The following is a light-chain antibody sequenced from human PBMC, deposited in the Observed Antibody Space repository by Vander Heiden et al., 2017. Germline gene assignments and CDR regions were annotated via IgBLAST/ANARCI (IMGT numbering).Light chain of an antibody. J-gene: IGLJ2*01. Sequence: QSALTQPAYVSGCPGHSLTSTCTGTISGYSSYDYVSCYQQHPSKAPKLMIYYVSNQRSGVSTRFSGSKSGNTTSLITSVLQAEDEADDYYSSSTSSSTLVVFGGGTKLTVL. V-gene: IGLV2-14*01. CDR2: YVS. CDR3: SSSTSSSTLVV. CDR1: ISGYSSYDY.